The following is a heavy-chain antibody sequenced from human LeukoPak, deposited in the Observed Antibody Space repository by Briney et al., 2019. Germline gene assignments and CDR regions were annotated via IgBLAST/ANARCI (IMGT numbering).Heavy chain of an antibody. Sequence: GGALRLSCAASGVTASSSYTSRGREAPGGGREWVSVIYSGGSTYYADSVKGRFTISRDNSRNTPYLQMNSLRAEATAVYYCAREQCSSTSCYSTYWGQGALVTVSS. CDR3: AREQCSSTSCYSTY. J-gene: IGHJ4*02. V-gene: IGHV3-66*02. D-gene: IGHD2-2*02. CDR2: IYSGGST. CDR1: GVTASSSY.